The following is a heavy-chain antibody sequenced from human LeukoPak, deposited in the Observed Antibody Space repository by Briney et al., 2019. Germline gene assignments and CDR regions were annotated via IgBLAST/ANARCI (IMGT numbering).Heavy chain of an antibody. D-gene: IGHD6-13*01. Sequence: KPSETLSPTCTVSGDSISSYYWSWIRQPPGKGLEWIGYSYHTGSTNYNPSLKSRVTISVDKSKNQFSLKLSSVTAGDTAVYYCATGYSSTWYYFDYWGQGTLVTVSS. V-gene: IGHV4-59*01. CDR1: GDSISSYY. J-gene: IGHJ4*02. CDR3: ATGYSSTWYYFDY. CDR2: SYHTGST.